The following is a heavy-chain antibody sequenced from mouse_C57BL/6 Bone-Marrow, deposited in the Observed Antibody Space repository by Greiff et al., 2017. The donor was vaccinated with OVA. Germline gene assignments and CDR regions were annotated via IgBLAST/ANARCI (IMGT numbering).Heavy chain of an antibody. D-gene: IGHD2-2*01. V-gene: IGHV1-64*01. CDR2: IHPNSGST. J-gene: IGHJ2*01. CDR3: ARRHMVTGFDY. Sequence: QVQLQQPGAELVKPGASVKLSCKASGYTFTSYWMHWVKQRPGQGLEWIGMIHPNSGSTNYNEKFKSKATLTVDKSSSIAYMQLSGLTSEDSAVYYCARRHMVTGFDYWGQGTTLTVSS. CDR1: GYTFTSYW.